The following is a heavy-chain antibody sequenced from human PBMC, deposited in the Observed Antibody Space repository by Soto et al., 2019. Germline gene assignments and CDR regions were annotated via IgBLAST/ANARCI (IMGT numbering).Heavy chain of an antibody. CDR2: FHPSGSS. Sequence: SETLFLTCAISGGSISSNNSWTWVRQSPGKGLEWIGEFHPSGSSHYNRSLTSRVTISVDTSKKEFSVRLSSVTAADTAMYYCSRGLDPYKGGNCWAQGTLVTVSS. J-gene: IGHJ4*02. D-gene: IGHD3-16*01. CDR3: SRGLDPYKGGNC. V-gene: IGHV4-4*02. CDR1: GGSISSNNS.